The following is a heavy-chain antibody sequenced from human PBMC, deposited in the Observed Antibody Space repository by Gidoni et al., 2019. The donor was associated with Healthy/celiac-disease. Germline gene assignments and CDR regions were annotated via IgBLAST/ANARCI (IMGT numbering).Heavy chain of an antibody. CDR2: IYYSGST. CDR1: VCSISSSSYY. J-gene: IGHJ4*02. D-gene: IGHD5-12*01. V-gene: IGHV4-39*07. Sequence: QLQLQESGPGLVKPSQTLSLTCTVSVCSISSSSYYWGWIRKPPGKGLEWIGSIYYSGSTYYNPSLKSRVTISVDTSKNQFSLKLSSVTAADTAVYYCARRDGYQFDYWGQGTLVTVSS. CDR3: ARRDGYQFDY.